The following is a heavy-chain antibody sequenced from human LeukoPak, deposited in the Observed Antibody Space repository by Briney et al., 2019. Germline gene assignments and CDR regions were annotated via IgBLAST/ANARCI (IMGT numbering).Heavy chain of an antibody. V-gene: IGHV4-39*01. Sequence: SETLSLTCTVSGGSISSSSYYWGWIRQPPGKGLEGIGSIYYSGSTYYNPSLKSRVTISVDTSKNQFSLKLSSVTAADTAVYYCATHRPIAAYDYWGQGTLVTVSS. D-gene: IGHD6-13*01. CDR2: IYYSGST. CDR3: ATHRPIAAYDY. CDR1: GGSISSSSYY. J-gene: IGHJ4*02.